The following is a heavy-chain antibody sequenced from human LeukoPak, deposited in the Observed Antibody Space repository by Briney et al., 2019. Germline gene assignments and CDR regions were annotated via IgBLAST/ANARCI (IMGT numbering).Heavy chain of an antibody. CDR2: ISGSGGST. CDR1: GFTFSSYA. Sequence: GRSLRLSCAASGFTFSSYAMSWVRQAPGKGLEWVSAISGSGGSTYYADSVKGRFTISRDNSKNTLYLQMNSLRAEDTAVYYCAKDLNVGADPDYFDYWGQGTLVTVSS. J-gene: IGHJ4*02. V-gene: IGHV3-23*01. CDR3: AKDLNVGADPDYFDY. D-gene: IGHD1-26*01.